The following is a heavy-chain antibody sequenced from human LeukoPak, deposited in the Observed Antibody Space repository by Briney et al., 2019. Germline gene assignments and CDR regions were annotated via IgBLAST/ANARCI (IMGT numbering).Heavy chain of an antibody. Sequence: PGRSLRLSCTASGFTFSNYAMNWVRQAPGKGLEWVSSISGSGDSTYYAASVKGRFTVSRDNSKNTLYLQMYSLRAEDTAVYYCAKASYYFDSWGQGTLVTVSS. V-gene: IGHV3-23*01. J-gene: IGHJ4*02. CDR3: AKASYYFDS. CDR2: ISGSGDST. CDR1: GFTFSNYA. D-gene: IGHD6-6*01.